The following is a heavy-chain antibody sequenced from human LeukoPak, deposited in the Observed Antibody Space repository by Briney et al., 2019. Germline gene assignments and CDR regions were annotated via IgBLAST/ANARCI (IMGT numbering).Heavy chain of an antibody. CDR2: IRYDGSNK. V-gene: IGHV3-30*02. D-gene: IGHD4-11*01. CDR1: GFTFSSYW. Sequence: GGSLRLSCAASGFTFSSYWMIWVRQAPGKGLEWVAFIRYDGSNKYYADSVKGRFTISRDNSKNTLYLQMNSLRAEDTAVYYCAKDKHEYSNPEPLDYWGQGTLVTVSS. J-gene: IGHJ4*02. CDR3: AKDKHEYSNPEPLDY.